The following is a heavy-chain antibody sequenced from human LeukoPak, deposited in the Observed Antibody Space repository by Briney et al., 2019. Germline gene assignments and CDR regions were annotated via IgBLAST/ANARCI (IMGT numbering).Heavy chain of an antibody. V-gene: IGHV4-30-2*01. D-gene: IGHD2-21*02. CDR3: ARGHIVVVTAPGGWFDP. CDR2: IYHSGST. Sequence: PSETLSLTCAVSGGSISSGGYSWSWIRQPPGKGLEWIGYIYHSGSTYYNPSLKSRVTISVDRSKNQFSLKLSSVTAADTAVYYCARGHIVVVTAPGGWFDPWGQGTLVTVSS. CDR1: GGSISSGGYS. J-gene: IGHJ5*02.